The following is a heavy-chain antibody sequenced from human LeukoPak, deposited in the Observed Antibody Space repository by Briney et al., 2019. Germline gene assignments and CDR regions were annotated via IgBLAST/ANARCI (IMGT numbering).Heavy chain of an antibody. J-gene: IGHJ3*02. CDR1: GVAISSYY. CDR2: IYTSGST. V-gene: IGHV4-4*07. D-gene: IGHD3-9*01. Sequence: PSETLSLTCTVSGVAISSYYWSCSRRPAGKGREGRGRIYTSGSTNYNPSLKSRVTMSVDTSKNQFSLKLSSVTAADTAAYYCARDGGKGYYDILTGLDAFDIWGQGTMVTVSS. CDR3: ARDGGKGYYDILTGLDAFDI.